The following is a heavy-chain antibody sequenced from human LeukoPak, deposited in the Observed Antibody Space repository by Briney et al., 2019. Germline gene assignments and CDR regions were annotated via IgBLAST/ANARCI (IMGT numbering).Heavy chain of an antibody. CDR1: GGSISSYY. V-gene: IGHV4-59*01. Sequence: PSETLSLTCTVSGGSISSYYWSWIRQPPGKGLEWIGYIYYSGSTNYNPSLKSRVTISVDTSKNQFSLKLSSVTAADTAVYYCARVDKLEDYYYYYYMDVWGKGTTVTVSS. J-gene: IGHJ6*03. D-gene: IGHD1-26*01. CDR2: IYYSGST. CDR3: ARVDKLEDYYYYYYMDV.